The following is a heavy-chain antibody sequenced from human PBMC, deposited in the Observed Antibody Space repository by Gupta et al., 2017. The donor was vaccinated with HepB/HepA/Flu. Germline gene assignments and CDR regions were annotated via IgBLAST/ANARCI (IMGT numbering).Heavy chain of an antibody. Sequence: VQLVESGGGVVQPGRSLRLSCAASGFTFSSYAMHWVRQAPGKGLEWVAVISYDGSNKYYADSVKGRFTISRDNSKNTLYLQMNSLRAEDTAVYYCARSASDMYSSGWYYFDYWGQGTLVTVSS. CDR1: GFTFSSYA. CDR3: ARSASDMYSSGWYYFDY. D-gene: IGHD6-19*01. V-gene: IGHV3-30-3*01. J-gene: IGHJ4*02. CDR2: ISYDGSNK.